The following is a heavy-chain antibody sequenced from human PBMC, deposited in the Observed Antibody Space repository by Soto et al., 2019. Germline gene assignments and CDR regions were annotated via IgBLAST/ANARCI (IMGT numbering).Heavy chain of an antibody. CDR2: IYYSGST. J-gene: IGHJ4*02. Sequence: PSETLSLTCTVSGGSISSGGYYWSWIRQHPGKGLEWIGYIYYSGSTYYNPSLKSRVTISVDTSKNQFSLKLSSVTAADTAVYYCARDVDGNYYDSSGFDYWGQGTLVTAPQ. CDR1: GGSISSGGYY. V-gene: IGHV4-31*03. D-gene: IGHD3-22*01. CDR3: ARDVDGNYYDSSGFDY.